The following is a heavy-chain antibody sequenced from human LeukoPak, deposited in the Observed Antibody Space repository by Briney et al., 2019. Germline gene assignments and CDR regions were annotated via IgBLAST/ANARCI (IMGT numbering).Heavy chain of an antibody. D-gene: IGHD3-22*01. CDR2: ISGSGGST. CDR1: GFTFSSYA. Sequence: PGGSLRLSCAASGFTFSSYAMSWVRQAPGKGLEWVSAISGSGGSTYYADSVKGRFTVSRDNSKNTLYLQMNSLRAEDTAVYYCAKDSDYYESSDYSLGWYWGQGTLVTVSS. J-gene: IGHJ4*02. V-gene: IGHV3-23*01. CDR3: AKDSDYYESSDYSLGWY.